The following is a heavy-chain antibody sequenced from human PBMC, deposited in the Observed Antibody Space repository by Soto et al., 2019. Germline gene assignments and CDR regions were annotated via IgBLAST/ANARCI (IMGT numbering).Heavy chain of an antibody. J-gene: IGHJ4*02. CDR1: GFTFSSYA. Sequence: PGGSLRLSCAPSGFTFSSYAMHWDRQAPGKGLEWVAVISYDGSNKYYADTVKGRFTISRDNSKHTLYLQMNSLRAEDTVVYYCARVREGNSYGCCDNWGQGTLVT. D-gene: IGHD5-18*01. V-gene: IGHV3-30-3*01. CDR2: ISYDGSNK. CDR3: ARVREGNSYGCCDN.